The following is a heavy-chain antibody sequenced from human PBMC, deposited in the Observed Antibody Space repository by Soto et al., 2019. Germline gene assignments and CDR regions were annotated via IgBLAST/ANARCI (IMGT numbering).Heavy chain of an antibody. D-gene: IGHD4-17*01. Sequence: QITLKESGPTLVKPTQTLTLTCTFSGFSLTTSGLGVGWIRQPPGKALEWLTLIYWGDNKRFSPSLKSRLTVTKDTSKHQVVLTMTNMDPVDTATYYCARFDYVSNYFDSWGQGTLVTVSS. V-gene: IGHV2-5*02. J-gene: IGHJ4*02. CDR1: GFSLTTSGLG. CDR3: ARFDYVSNYFDS. CDR2: IYWGDNK.